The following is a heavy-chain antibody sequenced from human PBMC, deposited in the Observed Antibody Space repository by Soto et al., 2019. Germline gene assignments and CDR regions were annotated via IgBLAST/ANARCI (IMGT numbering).Heavy chain of an antibody. J-gene: IGHJ6*02. D-gene: IGHD3-10*01. CDR1: GGSINNQYYY. V-gene: IGHV4-61*05. CDR2: ISNIGFT. CDR3: TTQGFGGLHGLVDV. Sequence: SETLSLTCTVSGGSINNQYYYWGWVRQPPGKGLEWIGYISNIGFTRYNPSLKSRVSISVDTSKNQFSLKLTSVTAADTAVYYCTTQGFGGLHGLVDVWGQGTTVTVSS.